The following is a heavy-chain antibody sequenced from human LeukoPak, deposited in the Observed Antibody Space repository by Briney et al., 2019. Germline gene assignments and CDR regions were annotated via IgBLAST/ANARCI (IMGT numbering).Heavy chain of an antibody. V-gene: IGHV3-74*03. J-gene: IGHJ4*02. CDR3: AREGRVSGYDFDC. CDR1: GFTFSSYW. Sequence: PGGSLRLSCAASGFTFSSYWMHWVRQAPGKGLVWVSRINSDGNSITYADSVKSRFTISRDNAKNTLYLQMNSLRVDDTAVYYCAREGRVSGYDFDCWGQGTLVTVSS. D-gene: IGHD5-12*01. CDR2: INSDGNSI.